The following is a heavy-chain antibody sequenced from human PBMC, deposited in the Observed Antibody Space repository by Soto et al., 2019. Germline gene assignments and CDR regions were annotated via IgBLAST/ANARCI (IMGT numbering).Heavy chain of an antibody. Sequence: GWSLRLSCASSVFTFSSYSMNWVRQAPGKGLEWVSSISSSSSYIYYADSVKGRFTISRDNAKNSLYLQMNSLRAEDTAVYYCARDSAVGATYDAFDIWGQGTMVTVSS. CDR3: ARDSAVGATYDAFDI. CDR1: VFTFSSYS. J-gene: IGHJ3*02. CDR2: ISSSSSYI. V-gene: IGHV3-21*01. D-gene: IGHD1-26*01.